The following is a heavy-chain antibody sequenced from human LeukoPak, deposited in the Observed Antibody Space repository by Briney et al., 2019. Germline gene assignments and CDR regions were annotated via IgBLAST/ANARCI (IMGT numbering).Heavy chain of an antibody. Sequence: GGSLRLSCAVSGFTFIAYDMHWVRQAPGKGLEWVAVISHDGSNEKYADSVKGRFTISRDNSKNTLYLQMNSLRAEDTAVYYCARDRAGGKSSYSFDFWGQGTLVAVSS. V-gene: IGHV3-30-3*01. CDR3: ARDRAGGKSSYSFDF. D-gene: IGHD4-23*01. CDR1: GFTFIAYD. J-gene: IGHJ4*02. CDR2: ISHDGSNE.